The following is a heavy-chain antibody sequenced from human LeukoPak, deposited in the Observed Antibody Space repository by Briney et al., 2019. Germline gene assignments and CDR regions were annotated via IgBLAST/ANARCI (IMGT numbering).Heavy chain of an antibody. CDR2: ISSSGDST. J-gene: IGHJ4*02. CDR3: AKGQSSGSGQYFFGN. CDR1: GFTFSRSA. Sequence: GGSLRLSCAASGFTFSRSAMAWVCQAPGEGLYYISAISSSGDSTYYADSVKGRFTISRDNSKNTMYLQMNFLGAGDTAVYYCAKGQSSGSGQYFFGNWGQGALVSVSS. V-gene: IGHV3-23*01. D-gene: IGHD2-15*01.